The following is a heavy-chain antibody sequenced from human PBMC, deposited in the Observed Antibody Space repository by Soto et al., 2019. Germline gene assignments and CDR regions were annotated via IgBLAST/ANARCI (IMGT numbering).Heavy chain of an antibody. CDR1: GFTFSSYG. CDR3: AREKDSTMGPSFDS. V-gene: IGHV3-33*08. J-gene: IGHJ4*02. CDR2: IWYDGSNK. D-gene: IGHD5-18*01. Sequence: QVQMVESGGGVVQPGKSLRLSCAASGFTFSSYGMHWVRQAPGKGLEWVAVIWYDGSNKDYADSVKGRFTISRDNSKNTLYLQLDSLRAEDTALYYCAREKDSTMGPSFDSWGQGTLVTVS.